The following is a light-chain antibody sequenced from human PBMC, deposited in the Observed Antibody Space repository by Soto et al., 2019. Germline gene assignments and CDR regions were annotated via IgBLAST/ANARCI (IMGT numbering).Light chain of an antibody. V-gene: IGLV2-8*01. Sequence: QSALTQPPSASGSPGQSVTISCTGTGSDVGGYNYVSWYQQHPDKAPKLMIFEVNKRPSGVPDRFSGSKSGNTASLTVSGLQAEDEADYYCSSYAGSNNYVFGTGTKLTVL. CDR1: GSDVGGYNY. J-gene: IGLJ1*01. CDR3: SSYAGSNNYV. CDR2: EVN.